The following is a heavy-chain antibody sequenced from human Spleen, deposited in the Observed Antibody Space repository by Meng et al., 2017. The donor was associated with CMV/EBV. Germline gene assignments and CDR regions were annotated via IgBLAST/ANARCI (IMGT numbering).Heavy chain of an antibody. CDR3: IRGAYYDFWSGYYTPVDY. J-gene: IGHJ4*02. Sequence: GGSLRLSCTASGFTFGDYTLSWVRQAPGKGLEWVGFIRRKAYGGTTEYAASVKGRFTILRDDSKSITYLQMNSLKTEDTAVYYCIRGAYYDFWSGYYTPVDYWGQGTLVTVSS. D-gene: IGHD3-3*01. CDR1: GFTFGDYT. CDR2: IRRKAYGGTT. V-gene: IGHV3-49*04.